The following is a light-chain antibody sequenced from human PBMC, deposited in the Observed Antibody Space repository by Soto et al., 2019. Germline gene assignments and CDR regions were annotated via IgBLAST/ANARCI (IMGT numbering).Light chain of an antibody. V-gene: IGKV3-15*01. CDR3: QQYNYWPLT. CDR1: QSVSIY. Sequence: IVMTQSPATPSVSPGERVTLSCRASQSVSIYLAWYQQRPGQAPRPLIYGASTSATGIPARFSASGSGTEFTLTITSLQTEDFAVYYCQQYNYWPLTFGGGTRVVI. J-gene: IGKJ4*01. CDR2: GAS.